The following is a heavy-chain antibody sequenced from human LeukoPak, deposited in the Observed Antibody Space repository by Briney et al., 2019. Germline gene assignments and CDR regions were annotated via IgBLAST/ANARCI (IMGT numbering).Heavy chain of an antibody. CDR2: INPSGGST. J-gene: IGHJ4*02. D-gene: IGHD4-23*01. V-gene: IGHV1-46*01. Sequence: ASVKVSCKASGYTFTSYYMHWVRQAPGQGLEWMGIINPSGGSTSYAQKFQGRVTMTRDTSTSTVYMELSSLRSEDTAVYYCVVATRPADYGGNSQVGYFDYWGQGTLVTVSS. CDR1: GYTFTSYY. CDR3: VVATRPADYGGNSQVGYFDY.